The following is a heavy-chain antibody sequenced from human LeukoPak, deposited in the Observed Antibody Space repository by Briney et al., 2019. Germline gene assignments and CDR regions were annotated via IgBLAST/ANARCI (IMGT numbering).Heavy chain of an antibody. D-gene: IGHD1-20*01. CDR3: AKEGGDTWTNFYFHY. CDR2: ISGSGGST. Sequence: VQPGGSLRLSCAASGFTFSTYTMSWVRQAPGKGLEWVSTISGSGGSTYYADSVKGRFSISRDNSKSTLYLQMNNLRAEDTAMYYCAKEGGDTWTNFYFHYWGQGTLVTVSS. J-gene: IGHJ4*02. CDR1: GFTFSTYT. V-gene: IGHV3-23*01.